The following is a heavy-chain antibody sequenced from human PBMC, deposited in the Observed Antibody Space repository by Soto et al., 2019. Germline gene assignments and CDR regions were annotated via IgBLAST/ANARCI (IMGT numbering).Heavy chain of an antibody. Sequence: PGGSLILSCAASGVTFSTYGMNWVRHAPGKGLEWLSSISDSGHYIYYADSVKGRFTISRDNAKNSLFLQMNSLRGEDTAVYYCARSGLALPYSASHWFDPWGHGTLVTVSS. D-gene: IGHD3-22*01. CDR3: ARSGLALPYSASHWFDP. J-gene: IGHJ5*02. CDR2: ISDSGHYI. V-gene: IGHV3-21*01. CDR1: GVTFSTYG.